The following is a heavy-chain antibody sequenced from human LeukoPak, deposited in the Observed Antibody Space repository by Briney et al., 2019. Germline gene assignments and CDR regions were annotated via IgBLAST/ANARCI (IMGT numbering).Heavy chain of an antibody. V-gene: IGHV3-23*01. CDR1: GFTFSSYA. D-gene: IGHD1-26*01. CDR3: VLAPTFHRPGSLDY. J-gene: IGHJ4*02. Sequence: PGGSLRLSCAASGFTFSSYAMSWVRQAPGKGLEWVSAISGSGGSTYYAASVKGRFTISRDNSKNTLYLQMNSLRAEDTAVYYCVLAPTFHRPGSLDYWGQGTLVTVSS. CDR2: ISGSGGST.